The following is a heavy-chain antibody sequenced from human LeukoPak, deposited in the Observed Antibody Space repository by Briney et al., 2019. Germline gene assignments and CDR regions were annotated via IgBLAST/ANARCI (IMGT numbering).Heavy chain of an antibody. CDR1: GFTFSNAW. V-gene: IGHV3-15*01. D-gene: IGHD3-22*01. J-gene: IGHJ5*02. CDR2: IKSKTDGGTT. Sequence: GGSLRLSCAASGFTFSNAWMSWVRQAPEKGLEWVGRIKSKTDGGTTDYAAPVKGRFTISRDDSKNTLYLQMNSLKTEDTAVYYCTTDFIGWYYDSSGYPSWGQGTLVTVSS. CDR3: TTDFIGWYYDSSGYPS.